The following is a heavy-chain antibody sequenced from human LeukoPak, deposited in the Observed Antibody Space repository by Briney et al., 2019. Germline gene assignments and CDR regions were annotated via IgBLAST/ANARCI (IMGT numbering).Heavy chain of an antibody. J-gene: IGHJ4*02. V-gene: IGHV3-23*01. Sequence: GGYLRLSCAASGLTFSNYAMSWVRLAPGKGLECISRLSGIGDTTYYADSVKGRFTISRDNSKNTLYLQMNSLRVEDTAVYYCAKVLSFRSFDWVLYVDHWGQGTLVTVSS. CDR3: AKVLSFRSFDWVLYVDH. D-gene: IGHD3-9*01. CDR1: GLTFSNYA. CDR2: LSGIGDTT.